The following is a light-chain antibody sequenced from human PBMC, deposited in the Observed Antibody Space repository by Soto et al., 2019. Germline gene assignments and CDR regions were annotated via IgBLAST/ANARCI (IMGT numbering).Light chain of an antibody. Sequence: EIVWTQSPGTLSLSPGERATLSCRASQSVSSSYLAWYQQKPCRAHRLLIYDASNRATGIPARFSGSGSGTDFTLTISSLEPEDFAVYYCQQRSNWPTITFGQGTRLEIK. J-gene: IGKJ5*01. CDR3: QQRSNWPTIT. V-gene: IGKV3D-20*02. CDR2: DAS. CDR1: QSVSSSY.